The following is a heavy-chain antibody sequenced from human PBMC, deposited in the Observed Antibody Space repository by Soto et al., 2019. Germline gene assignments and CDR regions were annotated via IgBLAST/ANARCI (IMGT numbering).Heavy chain of an antibody. Sequence: QVQLVESGGGVVQPGRSLRLSCVGSGFPFWHYGMHWVRQAPGKGLEWVAVIWSDGNKESYADSVKGRFAISRDNSKDTLYLEMNSLRVEDAAVYLCARDRNGGGFQMAVWGQGTAVSVSS. CDR1: GFPFWHYG. V-gene: IGHV3-33*01. CDR2: IWSDGNKE. D-gene: IGHD6-19*01. CDR3: ARDRNGGGFQMAV. J-gene: IGHJ6*02.